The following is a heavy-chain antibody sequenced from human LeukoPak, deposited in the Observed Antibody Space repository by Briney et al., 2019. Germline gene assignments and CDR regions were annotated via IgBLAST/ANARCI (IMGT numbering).Heavy chain of an antibody. V-gene: IGHV4-34*01. CDR3: ARAVVRGVLDV. J-gene: IGHJ6*04. CDR1: GGSFSRYY. D-gene: IGHD3-10*01. CDR2: IYHSGST. Sequence: SETLSLTCAVNGGSFSRYYWSWIRQPPGKGLEWIGSIYHSGSTYYNPSLKSRVTISVDTSKNQFSLKLSSVTAADTAVYYCARAVVRGVLDVWGKGTTVTVSS.